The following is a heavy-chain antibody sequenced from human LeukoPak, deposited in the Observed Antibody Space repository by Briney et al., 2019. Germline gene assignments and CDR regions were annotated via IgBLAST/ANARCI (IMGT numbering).Heavy chain of an antibody. CDR2: ISSSSTYI. Sequence: PGGSLRLSCAASGFTFSSYTMNWVRQAPGKGLDWVSSISSSSTYIYYADSVKGRFTISRDNAKNSLYLQMNSLRAEDTAVYYCARSYLDGGNSSSWIYYYYYYYMDVWGKGTTVTISS. CDR3: ARSYLDGGNSSSWIYYYYYYYMDV. CDR1: GFTFSSYT. D-gene: IGHD6-13*01. J-gene: IGHJ6*03. V-gene: IGHV3-21*01.